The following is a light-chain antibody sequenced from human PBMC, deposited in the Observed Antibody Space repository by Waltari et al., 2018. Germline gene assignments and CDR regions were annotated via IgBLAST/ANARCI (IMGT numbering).Light chain of an antibody. CDR2: DVN. CDR1: SSDVGGYKY. CDR3: NSFTLGTALLV. Sequence: QSALTQPASVSGSPGQSITISCTGTSSDVGGYKYVSWYQQHPGKAPKLIIYDVNNRPSGVCNRFSGSKSANTASLTISGLQAEDEADYYCNSFTLGTALLVFGGGTKLTVL. J-gene: IGLJ2*01. V-gene: IGLV2-14*03.